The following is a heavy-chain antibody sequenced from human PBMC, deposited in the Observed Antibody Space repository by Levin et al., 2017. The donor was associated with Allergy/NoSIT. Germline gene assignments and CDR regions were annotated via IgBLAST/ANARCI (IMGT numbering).Heavy chain of an antibody. Sequence: GGSLRLSCAASGFTFSNAWMSWVRQAPGKGLEWVGRIKSKTDGGTTDYAAPVKGRFTISRDDSKNTLYLQMNSLKTEDTAVYYCTAGYRSGWLDYYGMDGWGQGTTVTVSS. CDR3: TAGYRSGWLDYYGMDG. CDR2: IKSKTDGGTT. J-gene: IGHJ6*02. V-gene: IGHV3-15*01. D-gene: IGHD6-19*01. CDR1: GFTFSNAW.